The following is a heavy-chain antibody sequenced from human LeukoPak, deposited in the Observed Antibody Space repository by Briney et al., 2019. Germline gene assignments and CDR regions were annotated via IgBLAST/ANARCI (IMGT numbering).Heavy chain of an antibody. Sequence: KHSQTLSLTCAVSGGSISSGGYSWSWIRQPPGKGLEWIGYIYYSGSTYYNPSLKSRVTISVDTSKNQFSLKLSSVTAADTAVYYCARNMGTMIVVDRWWFDPWGQGTLVTVSS. CDR2: IYYSGST. D-gene: IGHD3-22*01. V-gene: IGHV4-31*11. J-gene: IGHJ5*02. CDR1: GGSISSGGYS. CDR3: ARNMGTMIVVDRWWFDP.